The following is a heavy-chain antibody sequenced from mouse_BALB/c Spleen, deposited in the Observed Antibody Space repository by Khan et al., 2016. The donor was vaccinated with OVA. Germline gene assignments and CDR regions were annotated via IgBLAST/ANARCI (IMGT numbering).Heavy chain of an antibody. CDR3: ARLAYYDDREGFAY. J-gene: IGHJ3*01. Sequence: EVELVESGGDLVKPGGSLKLSCAASGFTFSTYGMSWVRQTPDKRLVWFATFSTGGGYTYYPASVKGRFTISRDNAKNTLYLQMSSLKSEDTAMFYCARLAYYDDREGFAYWGQGTLVTVSA. CDR1: GFTFSTYG. V-gene: IGHV5-6*01. CDR2: FSTGGGYT. D-gene: IGHD1-1*01.